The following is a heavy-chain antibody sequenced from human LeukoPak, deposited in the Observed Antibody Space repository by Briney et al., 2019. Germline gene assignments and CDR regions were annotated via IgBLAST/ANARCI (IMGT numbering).Heavy chain of an antibody. V-gene: IGHV4-61*01. D-gene: IGHD2-15*01. CDR2: IYYSGST. Sequence: SETLSLTCTVSGGSVSSGSYYWSWLRQPPGTGLEWIGYIYYSGSTNYNPSLKSRVTISVDTSKNQFSLKLSSVTTADTAVYYCARVPLGGNAFDIWGQGTMVTVSS. CDR3: ARVPLGGNAFDI. J-gene: IGHJ3*02. CDR1: GGSVSSGSYY.